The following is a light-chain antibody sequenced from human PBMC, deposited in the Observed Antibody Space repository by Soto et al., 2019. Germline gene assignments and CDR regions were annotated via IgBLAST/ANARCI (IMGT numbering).Light chain of an antibody. CDR1: QSFISY. V-gene: IGKV3-11*01. J-gene: IGKJ5*01. CDR2: DAS. Sequence: EIVLTHSPATLSLSPGERATLSCRSSQSFISYLAWYQHKPGQAPRLLIYDASKRATGIPARFSGRGSGTDFTQTISSLEPEDFAVYDRQHRSNWPQVITFGQGTRLEI. CDR3: QHRSNWPQVIT.